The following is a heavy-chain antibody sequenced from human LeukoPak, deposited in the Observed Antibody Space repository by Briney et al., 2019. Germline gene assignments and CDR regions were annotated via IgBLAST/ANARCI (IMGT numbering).Heavy chain of an antibody. Sequence: SCKASGYTFTSYYMHWVRQAPGKGLEWVAVISYDGSNKYYADSVEGRFTISRDNSKNTLYLQMNSLRAEDTAVYYCARGLYYYDSSGYYYGPYWGQGTLVTVSS. CDR3: ARGLYYYDSSGYYYGPY. D-gene: IGHD3-22*01. CDR2: ISYDGSNK. CDR1: GYTFTSYY. J-gene: IGHJ4*02. V-gene: IGHV3-30-3*01.